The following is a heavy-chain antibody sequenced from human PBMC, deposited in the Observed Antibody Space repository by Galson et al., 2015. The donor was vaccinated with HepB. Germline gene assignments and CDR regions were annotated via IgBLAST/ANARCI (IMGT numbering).Heavy chain of an antibody. CDR1: GFTFSSYG. CDR3: ARDYGGNSVLDY. V-gene: IGHV3-33*01. J-gene: IGHJ4*02. Sequence: SLRLSCAASGFTFSSYGMHWVRQAPGKGLEWVAVIWYDGSNKYYADSVKGRFTISRDNSKNTLYLQMNSLRAEDTAVYYCARDYGGNSVLDYWGQGTLVTVSS. CDR2: IWYDGSNK. D-gene: IGHD4-23*01.